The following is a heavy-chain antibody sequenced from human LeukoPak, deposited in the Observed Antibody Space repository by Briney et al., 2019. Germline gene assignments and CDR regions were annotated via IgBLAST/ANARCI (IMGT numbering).Heavy chain of an antibody. CDR3: ARVTLSSGYFYYFDY. Sequence: SETLSLTCAVYGGPFSGYYWSWIRQPPGKGLEWIGEINHSGTINYNPSLKSRVTISVDTSKKQFSLKLSSVTAADTAVYYCARVTLSSGYFYYFDYWGQGTLVTVSS. J-gene: IGHJ4*02. V-gene: IGHV4-34*01. D-gene: IGHD3-22*01. CDR1: GGPFSGYY. CDR2: INHSGTI.